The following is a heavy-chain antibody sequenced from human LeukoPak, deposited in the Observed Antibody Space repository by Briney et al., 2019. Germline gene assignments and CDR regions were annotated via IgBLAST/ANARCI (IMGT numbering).Heavy chain of an antibody. V-gene: IGHV3-21*01. Sequence: PGGSLRLSCAASGFTFSSYSMNWVRQAPGKGLEWVSSISSSSSYIYYADSVKGRFTISRGNAKNSLYLQMNSLRAEDTAVYYCAREPYYSNYGCFDYWGQGTLVTVSS. CDR2: ISSSSSYI. D-gene: IGHD4-11*01. CDR1: GFTFSSYS. CDR3: AREPYYSNYGCFDY. J-gene: IGHJ4*02.